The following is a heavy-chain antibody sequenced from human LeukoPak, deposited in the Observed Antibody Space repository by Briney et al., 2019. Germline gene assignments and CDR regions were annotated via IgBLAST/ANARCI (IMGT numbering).Heavy chain of an antibody. J-gene: IGHJ4*02. Sequence: GIINPSGGSTSYAQKFQGRVTMTRDTSTSTVYMELSSLRSEDTAVYYCAREGIAAAGNFDYWGQGTLVTVSS. D-gene: IGHD6-13*01. CDR3: AREGIAAAGNFDY. CDR2: INPSGGST. V-gene: IGHV1-46*01.